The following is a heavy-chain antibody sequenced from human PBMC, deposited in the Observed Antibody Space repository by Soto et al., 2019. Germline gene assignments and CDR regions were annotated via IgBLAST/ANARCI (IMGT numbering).Heavy chain of an antibody. Sequence: ASVKVSWKASGGTFSSYTISWVRQAPGQGLEWMGRIIPILGIANYAQKFQGRVTITADKSTSTAYMELSSLRSEGTAVYYCARDSSEDIVVVPAAMTISWFDPWGQGTLVTVSS. V-gene: IGHV1-69*04. CDR3: ARDSSEDIVVVPAAMTISWFDP. CDR2: IIPILGIA. D-gene: IGHD2-2*01. J-gene: IGHJ5*02. CDR1: GGTFSSYT.